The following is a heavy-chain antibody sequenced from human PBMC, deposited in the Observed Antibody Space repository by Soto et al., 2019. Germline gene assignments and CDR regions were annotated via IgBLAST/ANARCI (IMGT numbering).Heavy chain of an antibody. CDR1: GYTFTSYG. D-gene: IGHD3-10*01. V-gene: IGHV1-18*01. J-gene: IGHJ6*03. CDR3: ARVFMGSGSYPKIYYYYYYMDV. Sequence: QVQLVQSGAEVKKPGASVKVSCKASGYTFTSYGISWVRQAPGQGLEWMGWISAYNGNTNYAQKLQGRVTMTTDTSTSTAYRELMSLRSDDTAVYYCARVFMGSGSYPKIYYYYYYMDVWGKGTTVTVSS. CDR2: ISAYNGNT.